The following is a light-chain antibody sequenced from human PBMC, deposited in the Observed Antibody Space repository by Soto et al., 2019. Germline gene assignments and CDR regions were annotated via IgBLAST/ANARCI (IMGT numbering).Light chain of an antibody. CDR1: QSVSSIY. CDR2: GAY. J-gene: IGKJ2*01. Sequence: EIVLTQATGTLSLSPGERATLSCRASQSVSSIYLAWYQQKPGQAPRLLIYGAYSRATGIPDRFSGSGSGTDFTLNISRREPEDFAVYYCQQYGSSPSMYTFGQGTKLEIK. V-gene: IGKV3-20*01. CDR3: QQYGSSPSMYT.